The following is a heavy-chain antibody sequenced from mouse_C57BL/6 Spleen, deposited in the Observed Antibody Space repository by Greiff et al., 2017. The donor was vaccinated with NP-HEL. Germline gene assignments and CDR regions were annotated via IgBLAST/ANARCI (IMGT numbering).Heavy chain of an antibody. CDR3: ARSGYSNYEDYFDY. D-gene: IGHD2-5*01. CDR1: GYAFSSSW. V-gene: IGHV1-82*01. J-gene: IGHJ2*01. CDR2: IYPGDGDT. Sequence: VQLQQSGPELVKPGASVKISCKASGYAFSSSWMNWVKQRPGKGLEWIGRIYPGDGDTNYNGKFKGKATLTADKSSSTAYMQLSSLTSEDSAVYFCARSGYSNYEDYFDYWGQGTTLTVSS.